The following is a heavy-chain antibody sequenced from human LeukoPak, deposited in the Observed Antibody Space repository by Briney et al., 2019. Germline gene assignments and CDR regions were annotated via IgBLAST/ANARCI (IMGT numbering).Heavy chain of an antibody. CDR3: ARGVADGFRRPY. CDR1: GFTFSSYG. J-gene: IGHJ4*02. CDR2: ISYDGSNK. V-gene: IGHV3-30*03. D-gene: IGHD2-21*01. Sequence: GGSLRLSCAASGFTFSSYGMHWVRQAPGKGLEWVAVISYDGSNKYYADSVKGRFTISRDNSKNTLYLQMNSLRAEDTAVYYCARGVADGFRRPYWGQGTLVTVSS.